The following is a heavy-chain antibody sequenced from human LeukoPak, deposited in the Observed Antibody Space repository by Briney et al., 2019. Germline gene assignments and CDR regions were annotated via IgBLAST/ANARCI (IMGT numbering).Heavy chain of an antibody. Sequence: PSETLSLTCAVYGGSFSGYYWSWIRQPPGKGLEWIGEINHSGSTNYNPSLKSRVTISVDTSKNQFSLKLSSVTAADTAVYYCARGPRAMVRGVKIGWFDPWGQGTLVTVSS. J-gene: IGHJ5*02. CDR1: GGSFSGYY. CDR2: INHSGST. CDR3: ARGPRAMVRGVKIGWFDP. V-gene: IGHV4-34*01. D-gene: IGHD3-10*01.